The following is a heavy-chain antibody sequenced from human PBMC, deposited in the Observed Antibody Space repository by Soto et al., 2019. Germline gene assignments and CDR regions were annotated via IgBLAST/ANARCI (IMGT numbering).Heavy chain of an antibody. CDR1: GFSLSTSGVG. CDR2: IYWNDDK. V-gene: IGHV2-5*01. CDR3: AHSPSYDILTGYYIHYYYGMDV. J-gene: IGHJ6*02. Sequence: QITLKESGPTLVKPTQTLTLTCTFSGFSLSTSGVGVGWIRQPPGKALEWLALIYWNDDKRYSPSLKSRLTITKDTSKNQVVLTMTNMDPVDTATYYCAHSPSYDILTGYYIHYYYGMDVWGQGTTVTVSS. D-gene: IGHD3-9*01.